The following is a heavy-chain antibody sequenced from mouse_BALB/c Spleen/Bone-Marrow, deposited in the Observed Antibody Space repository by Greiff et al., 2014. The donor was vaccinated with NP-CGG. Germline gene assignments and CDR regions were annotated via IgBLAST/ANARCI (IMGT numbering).Heavy chain of an antibody. J-gene: IGHJ4*01. CDR1: GYSFSNYW. D-gene: IGHD1-1*01. CDR2: IYPGDGDT. V-gene: IGHV1-80*01. CDR3: ASRGDYSYAMDY. Sequence: QVQLKESGAELVRPGSSVKISCKSSGYSFSNYWMNWTKQRPGQGLEWIGQIYPGDGDTSYNGKFKGKATLTADKSSSTAYMQLSSLTSEDSAVYFCASRGDYSYAMDYWGQGTSVTVSS.